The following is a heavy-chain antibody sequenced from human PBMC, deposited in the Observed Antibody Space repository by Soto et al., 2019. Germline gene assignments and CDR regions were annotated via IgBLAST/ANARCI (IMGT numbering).Heavy chain of an antibody. J-gene: IGHJ6*04. Sequence: QVQLVQSGTEVKKPGASVKVSCKASGGTFSRSGFHWVRQAPGQGLEWMGMIVPSVDTTNYAQKFQARVTISAEPFTSTVSIELRSLRSEDTAVYYCARCPQTPDTADPYAVDVWGSGKRVIVSS. V-gene: IGHV1-69*18. D-gene: IGHD5-18*01. CDR1: GGTFSRSG. CDR3: ARCPQTPDTADPYAVDV. CDR2: IVPSVDTT.